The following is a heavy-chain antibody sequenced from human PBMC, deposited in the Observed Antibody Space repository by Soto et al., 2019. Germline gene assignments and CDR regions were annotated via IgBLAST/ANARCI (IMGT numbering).Heavy chain of an antibody. CDR1: GGSISSSSYY. CDR3: VRRNWGGYYYGMDV. D-gene: IGHD7-27*01. V-gene: IGHV4-39*01. Sequence: SETLSLTCTVSGGSISSSSYYWGWIRQPPGKGLEWIGSIYYSGSTYYNPSLKSRVTISVDTSKNQFSLKLSSVTAADTAVYYCVRRNWGGYYYGMDVWGQGTTVTVPS. J-gene: IGHJ6*02. CDR2: IYYSGST.